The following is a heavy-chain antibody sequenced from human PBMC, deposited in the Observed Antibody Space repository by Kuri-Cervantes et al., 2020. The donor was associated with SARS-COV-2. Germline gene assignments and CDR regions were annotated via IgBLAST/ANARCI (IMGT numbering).Heavy chain of an antibody. CDR2: IDPSDSYT. J-gene: IGHJ6*03. Sequence: KVSCKGSGYSFTSYWISWVRQMPGKGLEWMGRIDPSDSYTNYSPSFQGHVTISADKSISTAYLQWSSLKASYTAIYYCARRAYREEVDYYYMDVWGKGTTVTVSS. D-gene: IGHD1-26*01. CDR3: ARRAYREEVDYYYMDV. V-gene: IGHV5-10-1*01. CDR1: GYSFTSYW.